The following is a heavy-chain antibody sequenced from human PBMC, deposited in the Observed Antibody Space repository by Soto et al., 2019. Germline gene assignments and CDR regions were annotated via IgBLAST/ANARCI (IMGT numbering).Heavy chain of an antibody. CDR2: ISGSGGST. J-gene: IGHJ3*02. CDR1: GFTFSSYA. V-gene: IGHV3-23*01. D-gene: IGHD6-6*01. Sequence: PGGSLRLSCAASGFTFSSYAMSWVRQAPGKGLEWVSAISGSGGSTYYADTVKGRFTISRDNSKNTLYLQMNSLRAEDTAVYYCAKGYSSSSLAFDIWGQGTMVTVSS. CDR3: AKGYSSSSLAFDI.